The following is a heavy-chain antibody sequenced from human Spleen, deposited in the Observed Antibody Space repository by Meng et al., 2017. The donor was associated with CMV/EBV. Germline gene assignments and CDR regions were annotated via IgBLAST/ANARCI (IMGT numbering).Heavy chain of an antibody. Sequence: QVQLCSAEDKVKSPGHPGGGSCKASGSTLTTFGINWVRQAPGQGLEWMGWIGTYNGNTSYTQMLQDRVTMTTDTSTSTAYMELRSLRSDDTAVYYCARALFSRDIFGVVIEFDPWGQGTLVTVSS. CDR2: IGTYNGNT. CDR1: GSTLTTFG. V-gene: IGHV1-18*01. J-gene: IGHJ5*02. CDR3: ARALFSRDIFGVVIEFDP. D-gene: IGHD3-3*01.